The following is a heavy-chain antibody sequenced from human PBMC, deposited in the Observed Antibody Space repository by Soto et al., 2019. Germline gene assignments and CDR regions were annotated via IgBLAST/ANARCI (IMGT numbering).Heavy chain of an antibody. CDR3: ARETRVPDAFDI. CDR1: GGTFSIYA. J-gene: IGHJ3*02. CDR2: IIPIFGTA. Sequence: SVKVSCKASGGTFSIYAIIWVRQAPGQGLEWMGGIIPIFGTANYAQKFQGRVTITADESTSTAYMELSSLRSEDTAVYYCARETRVPDAFDIWGQGTMVTVSS. V-gene: IGHV1-69*13. D-gene: IGHD3-10*01.